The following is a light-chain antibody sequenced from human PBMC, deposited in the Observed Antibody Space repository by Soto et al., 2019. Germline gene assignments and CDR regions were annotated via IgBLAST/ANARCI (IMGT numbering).Light chain of an antibody. CDR2: ADT. CDR3: SSYIGVVTVEV. V-gene: IGLV1-40*01. CDR1: SSNIGAGYD. Sequence: QPVLTQPPSVSGAPGQRITISCTGSSSNIGAGYDVHWYRQLPGTAPKLLIFADTKRPSGVPDRFSGSKSGTSASLAITGLQAEDEADYYCSSYIGVVTVEVFGPGTKVTVL. J-gene: IGLJ1*01.